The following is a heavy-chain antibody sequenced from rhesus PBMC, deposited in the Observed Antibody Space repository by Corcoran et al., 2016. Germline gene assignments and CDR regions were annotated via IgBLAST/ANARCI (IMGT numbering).Heavy chain of an antibody. Sequence: QVQLQESGPGLVKPSETLSLTCAVSGGSISSNYWSWIRQPPGKGLEWIGYIYGSSGSTYYNPSLKCLGTISTATSKNQFSLKLVSVTAADTAVYYCAREDCTGSGCYAIYGLDSWGQGVVVTVSS. D-gene: IGHD2-21*01. CDR3: AREDCTGSGCYAIYGLDS. V-gene: IGHV4-160*01. CDR1: GGSISSNY. CDR2: IYGSSGST. J-gene: IGHJ6*01.